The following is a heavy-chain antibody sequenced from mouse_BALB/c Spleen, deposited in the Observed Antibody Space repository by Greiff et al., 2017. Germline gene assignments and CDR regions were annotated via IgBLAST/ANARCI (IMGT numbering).Heavy chain of an antibody. V-gene: IGHV5-6-5*01. CDR3: ARVRDYGSSPFAY. D-gene: IGHD1-1*01. Sequence: EVKLMESGGGLVKPGGSLKLSCAASGFTFSSYAMSWVRQTPEKRLEWVASISSGGSTYYPDSVKGRFTISRDNARNILYLQMSSLRSEDTAMYYCARVRDYGSSPFAYWGQGTLVTVSA. J-gene: IGHJ3*01. CDR1: GFTFSSYA. CDR2: ISSGGST.